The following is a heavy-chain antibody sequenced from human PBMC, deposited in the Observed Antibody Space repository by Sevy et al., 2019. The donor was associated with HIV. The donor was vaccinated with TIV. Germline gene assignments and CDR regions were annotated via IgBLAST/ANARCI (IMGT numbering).Heavy chain of an antibody. CDR1: GFTFSSYE. Sequence: GGSLRLSCTASGFTFSSYEMNWVRQAPGKGLEWVSYISNSGSTIHYSYSLKGRFTISRDNAKNSLYLQMNSLRAEDTAVYYCARDLPPSATTVPHFDYWGRGTLVTVSS. J-gene: IGHJ4*02. CDR3: ARDLPPSATTVPHFDY. V-gene: IGHV3-48*03. D-gene: IGHD4-17*01. CDR2: ISNSGSTI.